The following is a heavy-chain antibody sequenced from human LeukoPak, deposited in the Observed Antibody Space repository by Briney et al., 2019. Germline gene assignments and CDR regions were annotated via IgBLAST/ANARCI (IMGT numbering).Heavy chain of an antibody. CDR1: GFTFSSYG. D-gene: IGHD7-27*01. CDR3: AKDLTGDDFDY. CDR2: ISYDGSNK. Sequence: PGGSLRLSCAASGFTFSSYGMHWVRQAPGKGLEWVAVISYDGSNKYYADSVKGRFTISRDNCKHTLYLQMNSLRAEDTAVYYCAKDLTGDDFDYWGQGTLVTVSS. J-gene: IGHJ4*02. V-gene: IGHV3-30*18.